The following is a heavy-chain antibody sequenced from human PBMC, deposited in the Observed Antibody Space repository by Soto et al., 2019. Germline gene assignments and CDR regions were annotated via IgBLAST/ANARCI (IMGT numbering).Heavy chain of an antibody. CDR2: INHSGST. D-gene: IGHD6-13*01. J-gene: IGHJ4*02. CDR3: ARAQGYSSSWYNY. CDR1: CGSFSGYY. V-gene: IGHV4-34*01. Sequence: SETLSLTCAVYCGSFSGYYWSWIRQPPGKGLEWIGEINHSGSTNYNPSLKSRVTISVDTSKNQFSLKLSSVTAADTAVYYCARAQGYSSSWYNYWGQGTLVTVSS.